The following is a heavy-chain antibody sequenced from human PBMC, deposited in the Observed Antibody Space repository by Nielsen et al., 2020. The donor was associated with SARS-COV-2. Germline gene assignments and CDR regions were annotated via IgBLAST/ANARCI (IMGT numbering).Heavy chain of an antibody. CDR3: AKDLSYCNDGVCYSYGMDV. Sequence: WIRQPPGKGLEWVAVISYDGSNTFHAVSVRGRFTMSRDNSKNTLYLQMNSLRAEDTDVYYCAKDLSYCNDGVCYSYGMDVWGQGTTVTVSS. D-gene: IGHD2-8*01. CDR2: ISYDGSNT. J-gene: IGHJ6*02. V-gene: IGHV3-30*18.